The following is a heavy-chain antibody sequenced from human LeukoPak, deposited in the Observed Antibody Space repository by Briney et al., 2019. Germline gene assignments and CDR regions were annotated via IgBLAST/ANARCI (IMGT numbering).Heavy chain of an antibody. J-gene: IGHJ4*02. CDR2: INPSGGST. V-gene: IGHV1-46*01. CDR3: ARSSRGGSSWYGSRGGVYFDY. Sequence: GASVKVSCKASGYTFTSYYMHWVRQAPGQGLEWMGLINPSGGSTSYAQKFQGRVTMTRDTSASTVYMELSSLRSEDTAVYYCARSSRGGSSWYGSRGGVYFDYWGQGTLVTVSS. D-gene: IGHD6-13*01. CDR1: GYTFTSYY.